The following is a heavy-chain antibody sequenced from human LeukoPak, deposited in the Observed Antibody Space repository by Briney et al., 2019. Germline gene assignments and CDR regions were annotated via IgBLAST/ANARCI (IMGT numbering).Heavy chain of an antibody. D-gene: IGHD3-22*01. V-gene: IGHV1-2*02. CDR2: INPNSGGT. Sequence: ASVNVSCKASGYTFTGYYMHWVRQAPGQGLEWMGWINPNSGGTNYAQKFQGRVTMTRDTSISTAYMELSRLRSDDTAVYYCARGRSSYYDSSGYWGNDFDYWGQGTLVTVSS. J-gene: IGHJ4*02. CDR3: ARGRSSYYDSSGYWGNDFDY. CDR1: GYTFTGYY.